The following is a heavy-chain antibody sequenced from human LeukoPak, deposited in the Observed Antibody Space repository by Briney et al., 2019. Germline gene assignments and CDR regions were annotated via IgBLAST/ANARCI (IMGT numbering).Heavy chain of an antibody. J-gene: IGHJ3*02. CDR3: ARLISVAGTGAFDI. CDR2: IYSGGIR. D-gene: IGHD6-19*01. CDR1: AFTVSNNY. Sequence: GGSLRLSCAASAFTVSNNYMTWVRQAPGKGLEWVSVIYSGGIRYYADSVTGRFTISRDNSKNTLYLQMNTLRAEDTAVYYCARLISVAGTGAFDIWGQGTMVTVSS. V-gene: IGHV3-66*01.